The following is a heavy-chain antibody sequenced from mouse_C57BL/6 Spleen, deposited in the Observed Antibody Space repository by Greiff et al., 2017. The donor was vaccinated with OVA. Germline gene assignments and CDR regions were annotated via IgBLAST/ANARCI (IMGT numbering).Heavy chain of an antibody. D-gene: IGHD1-1*02. Sequence: QVQLQQSGAELVRPGASVTLSCKASGYTFTDYEMHWVKQTPVHGLEWIGAIDPETGGTAYNQKFKGKAILTADKSSSTAYMELRSLTSEDSAVYYCTPEDYAGFAYWGQGTLVTVSA. CDR3: TPEDYAGFAY. CDR2: IDPETGGT. J-gene: IGHJ3*01. V-gene: IGHV1-15*01. CDR1: GYTFTDYE.